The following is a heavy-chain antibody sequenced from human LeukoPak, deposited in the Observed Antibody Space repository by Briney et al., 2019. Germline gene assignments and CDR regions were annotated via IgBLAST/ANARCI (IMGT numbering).Heavy chain of an antibody. D-gene: IGHD3-9*01. Sequence: PGGSLRLSCAASGFTFDDYGMSWVRHAPGKGLEWVSGINWNGGSTGYADSVKGRFTISRDNAKNSLYLQMNSLRAEDTALYYCARDRDYDILTGYYRYWGQGTLVNVFS. CDR3: ARDRDYDILTGYYRY. J-gene: IGHJ4*02. CDR1: GFTFDDYG. CDR2: INWNGGST. V-gene: IGHV3-20*04.